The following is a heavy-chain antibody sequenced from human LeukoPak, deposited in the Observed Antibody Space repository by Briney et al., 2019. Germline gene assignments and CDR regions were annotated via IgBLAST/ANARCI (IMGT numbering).Heavy chain of an antibody. CDR3: AHIGAGGDPAAAGPRWFDP. J-gene: IGHJ5*02. Sequence: SGPTLVKPTQTLTLTCTFSGFSLSTSGVGVGWIRQPPEKALEWLALIYWNDDKRYSPSLKSRLTITKDTSKNQVVLTMTNMDPVDTATYYCAHIGAGGDPAAAGPRWFDPWGQGTLVTVSS. CDR2: IYWNDDK. CDR1: GFSLSTSGVG. D-gene: IGHD6-13*01. V-gene: IGHV2-5*01.